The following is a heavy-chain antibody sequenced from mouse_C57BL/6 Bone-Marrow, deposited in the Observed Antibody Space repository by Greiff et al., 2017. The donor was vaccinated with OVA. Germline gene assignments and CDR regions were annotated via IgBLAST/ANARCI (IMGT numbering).Heavy chain of an antibody. CDR3: ARRWLLFDY. D-gene: IGHD2-3*01. CDR1: GFTFSSYG. CDR2: ISSGGSYT. J-gene: IGHJ2*01. V-gene: IGHV5-6*02. Sequence: EVKLMGSGGDLVKPGGSLKLSCAASGFTFSSYGMSWVRQTPDKRLEWVATISSGGSYTYYPDSVKGRFTISRDNAKNTLYLQMSSLKSEDTAMYYCARRWLLFDYWGQGTTLTVSS.